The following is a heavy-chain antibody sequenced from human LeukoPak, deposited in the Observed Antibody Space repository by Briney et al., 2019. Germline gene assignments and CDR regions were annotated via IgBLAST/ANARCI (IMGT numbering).Heavy chain of an antibody. Sequence: PPGTLSLTCGVSGGSIDMTNYWSWVRQAPGKGLEWIGEIAHDGTRNYNASLRSRVAMSLDRANNQFSLSLTSVTAADTAVYYCTRENRPFCPFAYWGQGVLVTVSS. V-gene: IGHV4-4*03. D-gene: IGHD2/OR15-2a*01. J-gene: IGHJ4*02. CDR3: TRENRPFCPFAY. CDR1: GGSIDMTNY. CDR2: IAHDGTR.